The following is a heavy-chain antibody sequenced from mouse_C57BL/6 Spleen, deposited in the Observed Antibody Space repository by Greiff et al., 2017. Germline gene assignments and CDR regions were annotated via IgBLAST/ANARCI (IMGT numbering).Heavy chain of an antibody. CDR2: IDPETGGT. CDR1: GYTFTDYE. CDR3: TRCTVVATGGFAY. D-gene: IGHD1-1*01. V-gene: IGHV1-15*01. J-gene: IGHJ3*01. Sequence: QVQLQQSGAELVRPGASVTLSCKASGYTFTDYEMHWVKQTPVHGLEWIGAIDPETGGTAYNQKFKGKAILTADKSSSTAYMELRSLTSEDSAVYSCTRCTVVATGGFAYWGQGTLVTVSA.